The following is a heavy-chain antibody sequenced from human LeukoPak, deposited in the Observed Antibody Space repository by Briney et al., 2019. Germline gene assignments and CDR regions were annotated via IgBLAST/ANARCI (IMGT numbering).Heavy chain of an antibody. CDR1: GFTFSSYA. D-gene: IGHD6-13*01. CDR2: IRNSGGRT. J-gene: IGHJ4*02. V-gene: IGHV3-23*01. Sequence: GGSLRLSCAASGFTFSSYAMSWVRQAPGKGLEWVSTIRNSGGRTYYADSVKGRFTISRDDSKNTLYLQMNSLRAEDTAIYYCASSAAAGTGYWGQGTLVTVSS. CDR3: ASSAAAGTGY.